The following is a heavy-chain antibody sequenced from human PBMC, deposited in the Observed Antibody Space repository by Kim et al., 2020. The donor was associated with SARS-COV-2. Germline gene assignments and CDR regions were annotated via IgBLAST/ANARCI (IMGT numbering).Heavy chain of an antibody. CDR2: MKPDGTEI. CDR3: ARVLGYGWFDP. CDR1: GFTFSNYW. D-gene: IGHD3-16*01. V-gene: IGHV3-7*01. J-gene: IGHJ5*02. Sequence: GGSLRLSCAASGFTFSNYWMGWVRQAPGKGLEWVANMKPDGTEIFYVDSVKGRFTISRDNAKNSLFLQMNSLRAEDTAVYSCARVLGYGWFDPWGQGTLV.